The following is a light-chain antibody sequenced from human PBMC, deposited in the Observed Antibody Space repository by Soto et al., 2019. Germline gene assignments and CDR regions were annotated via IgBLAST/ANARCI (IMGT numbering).Light chain of an antibody. V-gene: IGLV2-11*01. J-gene: IGLJ1*01. CDR3: CSYAGTFTFV. CDR1: SIDVRTYNY. CDR2: DVT. Sequence: QSVLTQPRSVSVAPGESVTISCTGTSIDVRTYNYVSWYQQQPDKAPKLVIYDVTERPSGVPDRFSGSKSDNTASLTISGLQAEDEADYYCCSYAGTFTFVFGTGTKVTVL.